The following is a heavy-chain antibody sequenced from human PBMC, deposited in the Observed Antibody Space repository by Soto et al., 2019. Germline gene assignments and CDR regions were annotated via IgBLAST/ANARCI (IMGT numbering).Heavy chain of an antibody. CDR3: ASRVITFGGVIALGTFDY. Sequence: SETLSLTCAVSGGSISSGGYSWSWIRQPPGKGLEWIGYIYHSGSTYYNPSLKSRVTISVDRSKNQFSLKLSSVTAADTAVYYCASRVITFGGVIALGTFDYWGQGTLVTVSS. V-gene: IGHV4-30-2*01. D-gene: IGHD3-16*02. CDR2: IYHSGST. CDR1: GGSISSGGYS. J-gene: IGHJ4*02.